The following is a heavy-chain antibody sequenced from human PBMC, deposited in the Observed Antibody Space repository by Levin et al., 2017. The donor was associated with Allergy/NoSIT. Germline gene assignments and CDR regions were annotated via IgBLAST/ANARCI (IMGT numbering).Heavy chain of an antibody. Sequence: GGSLRLYCAASGFTFSNYWMHWVRQVPGKGPVWVSRLSADESNSNYADSVTGRFTISRDNAKDTLYLQMTSLRVEDTALYYCAREVYGDYGFDYWGQGTLVTVSS. D-gene: IGHD4-17*01. CDR1: GFTFSNYW. J-gene: IGHJ4*02. CDR3: AREVYGDYGFDY. CDR2: LSADESNS. V-gene: IGHV3-74*01.